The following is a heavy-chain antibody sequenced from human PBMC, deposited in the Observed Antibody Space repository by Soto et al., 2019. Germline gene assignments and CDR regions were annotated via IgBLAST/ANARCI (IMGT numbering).Heavy chain of an antibody. D-gene: IGHD3-22*01. J-gene: IGHJ5*02. Sequence: QVQLQESGPGLVKPSQTLSLTCTVSGGSISSGDYYWSWIRQPPGKGLEWIGYIYYSGSTYYNPSLKSRVTISVDTSKNQFSLKLSSVTAADTAVYYCANNHYYDSSGYYYNWFDPWGQGTLVTVSS. CDR3: ANNHYYDSSGYYYNWFDP. CDR2: IYYSGST. CDR1: GGSISSGDYY. V-gene: IGHV4-30-4*01.